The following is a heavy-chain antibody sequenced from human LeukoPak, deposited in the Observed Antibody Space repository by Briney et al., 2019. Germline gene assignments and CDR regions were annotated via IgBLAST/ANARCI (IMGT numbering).Heavy chain of an antibody. CDR1: GFTVSSNY. CDR2: INWNGGST. D-gene: IGHD3-10*01. V-gene: IGHV3-20*01. CDR3: ARQDYYGSGIYYYYYMDV. Sequence: GGSLRLSCAASGFTVSSNYMSWVRQAPGKGLEWVSGINWNGGSTGYADSVKGRFTISRDNAKNSLYLQMNSLRAEDTALYHCARQDYYGSGIYYYYYMDVWGKGTTVTISS. J-gene: IGHJ6*03.